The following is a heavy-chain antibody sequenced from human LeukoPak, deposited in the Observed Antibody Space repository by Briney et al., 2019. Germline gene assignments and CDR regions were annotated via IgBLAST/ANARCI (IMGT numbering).Heavy chain of an antibody. CDR2: VYNSGST. Sequence: SETLSLTCIVSGGSISRGSYYWNWIRQPAGKGLEWMGRVYNSGSTNYNPSLKSRVTISTDMSKNQFSLKLSSVTAADTAVYYCARTHCSSTSCYTPSPNDAFDIWGQGTMVTVSS. D-gene: IGHD2-2*02. CDR3: ARTHCSSTSCYTPSPNDAFDI. CDR1: GGSISRGSYY. V-gene: IGHV4-61*10. J-gene: IGHJ3*02.